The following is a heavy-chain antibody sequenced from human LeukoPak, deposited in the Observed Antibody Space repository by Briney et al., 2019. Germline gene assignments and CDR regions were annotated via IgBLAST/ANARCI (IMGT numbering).Heavy chain of an antibody. CDR1: GYTFTSYD. V-gene: IGHV1-8*01. Sequence: ASVKVSCKASGYTFTSYDINWVRQATGQGLEWMGWMNPNSGNTGYAQKFQGRVTMTRNTSISTAYMELSSLRSEDTAVYYCARGPGRRLRYFDWFLNWFDPCGQGTLVTVSS. CDR2: MNPNSGNT. J-gene: IGHJ5*02. CDR3: ARGPGRRLRYFDWFLNWFDP. D-gene: IGHD3-9*01.